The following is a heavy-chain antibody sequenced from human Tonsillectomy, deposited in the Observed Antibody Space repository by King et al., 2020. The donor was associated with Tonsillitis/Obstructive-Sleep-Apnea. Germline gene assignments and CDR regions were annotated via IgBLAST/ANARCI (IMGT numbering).Heavy chain of an antibody. CDR1: GFTFSSYA. CDR3: AKLSGFNFWSAYFDY. D-gene: IGHD3-3*01. J-gene: IGHJ4*02. Sequence: VQLVESGGGLVQPGGSLRLSCAASGFTFSSYAMTWVRQAPGKGPEWVSGISGDGASTYYADSVKGRFTISRDNSKNMLSLQLNSLRAEDTAVYYCAKLSGFNFWSAYFDYWGQGTLVTVSS. V-gene: IGHV3-23*04. CDR2: ISGDGAST.